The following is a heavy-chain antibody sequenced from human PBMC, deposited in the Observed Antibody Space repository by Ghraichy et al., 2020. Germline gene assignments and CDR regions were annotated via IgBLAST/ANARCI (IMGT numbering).Heavy chain of an antibody. V-gene: IGHV3-30*02. Sequence: GGSLRLSCAASGFPFTSYGMHWVRQAPGKGLQWVAVIQYDGRKEWYVDSVKGRFTISRDQSKNMVYLQMDSVRAEDTAVYYCVHCGYSWCGSDYWGQGTLVTVSS. CDR1: GFPFTSYG. CDR3: VHCGYSWCGSDY. D-gene: IGHD5-18*01. J-gene: IGHJ4*02. CDR2: IQYDGRKE.